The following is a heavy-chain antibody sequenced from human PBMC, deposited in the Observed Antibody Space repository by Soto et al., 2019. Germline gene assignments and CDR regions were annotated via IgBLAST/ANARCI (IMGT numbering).Heavy chain of an antibody. CDR3: ARDVGGYDSSPNWFDP. V-gene: IGHV1-3*01. Sequence: ASVKVSCKASGYTFTSYAMHWVRQAPGQRLEWMGWINAGNGNTKYSQKFQGRVTITRDTSASTAYMELSSLRSDDTAVYYCARDVGGYDSSPNWFDPWGQGTLVTVSS. J-gene: IGHJ5*02. D-gene: IGHD5-12*01. CDR1: GYTFTSYA. CDR2: INAGNGNT.